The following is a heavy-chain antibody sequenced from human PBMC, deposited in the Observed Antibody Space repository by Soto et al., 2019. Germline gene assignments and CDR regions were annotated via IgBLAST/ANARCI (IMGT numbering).Heavy chain of an antibody. CDR1: GFTFSSYG. V-gene: IGHV3-33*01. Sequence: GGSLRLSCAASGFTFSSYGMHWVRQAPGKGLEWVAVIWYDGSNKYYADSVKGRFTISRDNSKNTPYLQMNSLRAEDTAVYYCARGANAGDAFDIWGQGTMVTVSS. CDR3: ARGANAGDAFDI. CDR2: IWYDGSNK. J-gene: IGHJ3*02.